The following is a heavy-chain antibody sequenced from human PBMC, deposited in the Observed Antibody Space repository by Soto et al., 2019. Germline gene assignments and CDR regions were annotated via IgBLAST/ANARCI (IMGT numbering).Heavy chain of an antibody. CDR1: GFTFSSYS. CDR2: ISSSSSYI. CDR3: ARGYSSSSEDYYYYGMDV. V-gene: IGHV3-21*01. Sequence: GGFLRLSCAASGFTFSSYSMNWVRQAPGKGLEWVSSISSSSSYIYYADSVEGRFTISRDNAKNSLYLQMNSLRAEDTAVYYCARGYSSSSEDYYYYGMDVWGQGTTVTVSS. D-gene: IGHD6-6*01. J-gene: IGHJ6*02.